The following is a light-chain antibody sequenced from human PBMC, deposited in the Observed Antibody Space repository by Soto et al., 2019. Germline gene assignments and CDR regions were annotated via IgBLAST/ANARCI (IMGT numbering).Light chain of an antibody. Sequence: EIVLTQSPGTLSLSPGERATLSCRASQSVGSTYLAWYHQKPGQAPRLLIYGASSRATGIPDRFSGSGSGTDFTLIISRLEPEDFAVYYCQQYGDSPWTFGQGTKVDIK. V-gene: IGKV3-20*01. CDR1: QSVGSTY. CDR3: QQYGDSPWT. CDR2: GAS. J-gene: IGKJ1*01.